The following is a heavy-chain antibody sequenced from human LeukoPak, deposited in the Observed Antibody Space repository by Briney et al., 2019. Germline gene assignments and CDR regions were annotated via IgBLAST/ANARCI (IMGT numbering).Heavy chain of an antibody. Sequence: GGSLRLYCAASGFTISSYAMSWVRQAPGKGLEWVSAISGCGGSTYYADSVKGRFTISGDNSKNTLYLQMNSLRAEDTAVYYCAKARTIFAGSYPDYWGQGTLVTVSS. D-gene: IGHD3-10*01. CDR1: GFTISSYA. CDR2: ISGCGGST. J-gene: IGHJ4*02. CDR3: AKARTIFAGSYPDY. V-gene: IGHV3-23*01.